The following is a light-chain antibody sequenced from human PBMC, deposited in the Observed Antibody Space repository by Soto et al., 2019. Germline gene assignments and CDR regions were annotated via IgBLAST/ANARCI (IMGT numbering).Light chain of an antibody. Sequence: DIQMTQSPSTLSASVGDRVTITCRASQGISIWLAWYQQKPGKAPKILIYKASSLESGVPSRFSGSGSGTEFTLTISSLQPDDFATYYCQQYNSYWAFGQGTKVEIK. CDR2: KAS. V-gene: IGKV1-5*03. J-gene: IGKJ1*01. CDR3: QQYNSYWA. CDR1: QGISIW.